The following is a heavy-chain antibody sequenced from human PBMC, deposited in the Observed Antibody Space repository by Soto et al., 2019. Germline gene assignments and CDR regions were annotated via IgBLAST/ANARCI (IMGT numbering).Heavy chain of an antibody. CDR3: ARTRIVGATNTAFDI. CDR1: GFSLSTSGMC. V-gene: IGHV2-70*01. Sequence: SGPTLVNPTQTLTLTCTFSGFSLSTSGMCVSWIRQPPGKALEWLALIDWDDDKYYSTSLKTRLTISKDTSKNQVVLTMTNMDPVDTATYYCARTRIVGATNTAFDIWGQGTMVTVSS. D-gene: IGHD1-26*01. J-gene: IGHJ3*02. CDR2: IDWDDDK.